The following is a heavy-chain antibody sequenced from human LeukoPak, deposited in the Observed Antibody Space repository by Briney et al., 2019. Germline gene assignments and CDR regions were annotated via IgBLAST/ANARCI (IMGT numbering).Heavy chain of an antibody. CDR2: IYTSGST. CDR3: ARSSSSSLYYYYYMDV. V-gene: IGHV4-61*02. CDR1: GGSISSGSYY. Sequence: SQTLSLTCTVSGGSISSGSYYWSWIRQPAGKGLEWIGRIYTSGSTNYNPSLKSRVTISVDTSKNQFSLKLSSVTAADTAVYYCARSSSSSLYYYYYMDVWGKGTTVTVSS. D-gene: IGHD6-6*01. J-gene: IGHJ6*03.